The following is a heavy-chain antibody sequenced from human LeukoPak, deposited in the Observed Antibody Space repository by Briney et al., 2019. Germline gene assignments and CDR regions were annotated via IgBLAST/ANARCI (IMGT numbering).Heavy chain of an antibody. CDR3: AKDLEWFGELLIFGAFDI. CDR1: GFTFSSYG. CDR2: ISGSGGST. V-gene: IGHV3-23*01. D-gene: IGHD3-10*01. J-gene: IGHJ3*02. Sequence: PGGSLRLSCAASGFTFSSYGMSWVRQAPGKGLEWVSAISGSGGSTYYADSVKGRFTISRDNSKNTLYLQMNSLRAEDTAVYYCAKDLEWFGELLIFGAFDIWGQGTMVTVSS.